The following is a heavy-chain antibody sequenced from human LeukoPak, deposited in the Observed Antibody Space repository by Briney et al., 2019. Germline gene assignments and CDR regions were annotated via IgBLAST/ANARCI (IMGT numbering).Heavy chain of an antibody. D-gene: IGHD6-13*01. CDR3: AKEGHGSSLDY. CDR1: GFTFSSYG. CDR2: ISYDGSNK. Sequence: PGGSLRLSCAASGFTFSSYGMHWVRQAPGKGLEWVAVISYDGSNKYYADSVKGRFTISRDNSKNTLYLQMNSLRAEDTAVYYCAKEGHGSSLDYWGQGTVVTVSS. J-gene: IGHJ4*02. V-gene: IGHV3-30*18.